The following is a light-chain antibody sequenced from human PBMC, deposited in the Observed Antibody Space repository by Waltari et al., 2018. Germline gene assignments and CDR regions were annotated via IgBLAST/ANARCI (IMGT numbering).Light chain of an antibody. V-gene: IGKV3-15*01. Sequence: EIVMTQSPATLSVSPGDGATLSCRARQSVGSNLAWYRQKPGQAPRLRIYGASNRATCIPARFSGSGYGTEFTLSISSLQSEDFAVYYCQQYNNWPPYTFGQGTKLEIK. CDR3: QQYNNWPPYT. CDR1: QSVGSN. CDR2: GAS. J-gene: IGKJ2*01.